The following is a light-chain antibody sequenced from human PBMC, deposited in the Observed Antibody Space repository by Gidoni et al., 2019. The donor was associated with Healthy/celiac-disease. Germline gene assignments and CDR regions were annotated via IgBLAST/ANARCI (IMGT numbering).Light chain of an antibody. V-gene: IGKV3-15*01. CDR3: QQYKEWPPEST. CDR2: GAS. Sequence: LLIYGASTRATGISARFSGSGTGTEFTLTISSLQSEDVATYYCQQYKEWPPESTFXPXTKVEIK. J-gene: IGKJ3*01.